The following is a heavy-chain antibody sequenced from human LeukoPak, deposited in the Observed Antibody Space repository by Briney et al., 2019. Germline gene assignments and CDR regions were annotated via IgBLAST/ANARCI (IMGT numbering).Heavy chain of an antibody. D-gene: IGHD3-10*01. Sequence: GGSLRLSCAASGFTFSSYSMNWVRQAPGKGLEWVSYISSSSSTIYYADSVKGRFTISRDNAKNSLYLQMNSLRAEDTAVYYCARGAIYYYGSGSYYLPYFDYWGQGTLVTVSS. CDR1: GFTFSSYS. CDR2: ISSSSSTI. CDR3: ARGAIYYYGSGSYYLPYFDY. J-gene: IGHJ4*02. V-gene: IGHV3-48*01.